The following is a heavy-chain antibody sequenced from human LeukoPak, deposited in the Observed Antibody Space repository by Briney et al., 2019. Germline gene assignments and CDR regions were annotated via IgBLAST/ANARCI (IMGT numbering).Heavy chain of an antibody. V-gene: IGHV3-23*01. CDR1: GFTFGSYA. CDR2: ISGSGGST. J-gene: IGHJ4*02. CDR3: AKRGVVIRVILVGFHKEAYYFDS. D-gene: IGHD3-22*01. Sequence: GGSLRLSCAASGFTFGSYAIYWVRPAPGKGLEWVSAISGSGGSTYYADSVKGRFTISRDNPKNTLYLQMNNLRAGDTAVYFCAKRGVVIRVILVGFHKEAYYFDSWGQGALVTVSS.